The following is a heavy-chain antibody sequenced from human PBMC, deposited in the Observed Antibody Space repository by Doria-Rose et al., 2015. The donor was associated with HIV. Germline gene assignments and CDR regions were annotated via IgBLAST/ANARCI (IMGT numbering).Heavy chain of an antibody. Sequence: VQLVQSGGGLVQPGRSLRLSCVGSGFSFESYAMHWVRLAPGKGLEWVAGLSWDSGAKGNADSVECRFTISRDNAKKSVYLEMRSLRPEDTAFYYCAKAPTIGPKYYFYMDVWGKGTSVTVSS. V-gene: IGHV3-9*01. D-gene: IGHD2-2*01. CDR3: AKAPTIGPKYYFYMDV. CDR1: GFSFESYA. J-gene: IGHJ6*03. CDR2: LSWDSGAK.